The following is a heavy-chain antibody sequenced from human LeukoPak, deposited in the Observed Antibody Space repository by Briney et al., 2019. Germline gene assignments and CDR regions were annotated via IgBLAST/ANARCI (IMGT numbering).Heavy chain of an antibody. Sequence: ASVKVSCEASGYTFTGYYMHWVRQAPGQGLEWMGRINPNSGGTNYAQKFQGRVTMTRDTSISTAYMELSRLRSDDTAVYYCASVSGYDSSGYYYSNYWGQGTLVTVSS. J-gene: IGHJ4*02. CDR3: ASVSGYDSSGYYYSNY. CDR1: GYTFTGYY. CDR2: INPNSGGT. D-gene: IGHD3-22*01. V-gene: IGHV1-2*06.